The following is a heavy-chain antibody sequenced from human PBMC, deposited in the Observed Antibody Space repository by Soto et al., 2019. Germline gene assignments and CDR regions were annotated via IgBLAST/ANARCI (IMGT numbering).Heavy chain of an antibody. J-gene: IGHJ3*02. CDR2: ISYDASDK. Sequence: PGGSLRLSCAASGFTFSSYAMSWVRQAPGKGLEWVATISYDASDKYYGDTVKGRFTISRDKSKNTVYLQMNSLRAEDTAVYYCARVFQSYGFDSWGQGTMVTVSS. CDR1: GFTFSSYA. D-gene: IGHD2-8*01. CDR3: ARVFQSYGFDS. V-gene: IGHV3-30*03.